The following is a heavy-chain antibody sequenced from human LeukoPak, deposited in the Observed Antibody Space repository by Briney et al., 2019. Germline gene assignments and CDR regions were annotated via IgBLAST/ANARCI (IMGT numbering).Heavy chain of an antibody. D-gene: IGHD2-8*02. CDR2: IYYSGST. CDR3: ARWGTANWFDP. Sequence: PSETLSLTCTVSGGSISSSSYYWGWTRQPPGKGLEWIGSIYYSGSTYYNPSLKSRVTISVDTSKNQFSLKLSSVTAADTAVYYCARWGTANWFDPWGQGTLVTVSS. J-gene: IGHJ5*02. V-gene: IGHV4-39*01. CDR1: GGSISSSSYY.